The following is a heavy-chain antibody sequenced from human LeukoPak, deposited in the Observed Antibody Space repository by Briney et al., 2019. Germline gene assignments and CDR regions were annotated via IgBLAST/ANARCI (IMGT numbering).Heavy chain of an antibody. V-gene: IGHV1-2*02. CDR3: ARGGESGWHHYFDY. CDR1: GYTFTGYY. D-gene: IGHD6-19*01. Sequence: PRASVKVSCKASGYTFTGYYMHWVRQAPGQGLEWMGWINPNSGGTNYAQKFQGRVTMTRDTSISTAYMELSRLRSDDTAVYYCARGGESGWHHYFDYWGQGTLVTVSS. CDR2: INPNSGGT. J-gene: IGHJ4*02.